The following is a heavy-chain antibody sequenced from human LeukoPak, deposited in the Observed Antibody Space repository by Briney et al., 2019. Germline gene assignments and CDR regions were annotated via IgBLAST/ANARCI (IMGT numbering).Heavy chain of an antibody. Sequence: SETLSLTCTVSGGSISSSSYYWGWMRQPPGKGLEWIGSIYYSGSTYYNPSLKSRVTISVDTSKNQFSLKLSSVTAADTAVYYCATYIVVVPAASIRFDPWGQGTLVTVSS. J-gene: IGHJ5*02. D-gene: IGHD2-2*01. CDR2: IYYSGST. CDR1: GGSISSSSYY. V-gene: IGHV4-39*01. CDR3: ATYIVVVPAASIRFDP.